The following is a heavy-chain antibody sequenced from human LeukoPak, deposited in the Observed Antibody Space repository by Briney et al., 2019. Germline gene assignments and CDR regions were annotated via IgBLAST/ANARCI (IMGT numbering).Heavy chain of an antibody. V-gene: IGHV6-1*01. CDR2: TYYRSKWYN. Sequence: SQTLSLTCGISGDSVSSNSVAWNWIRQSPSRGLEWLGRTYYRSKWYNDYAVFVKSRITINPDTSKNQFSLQLKYVTPEDTAVYYCARVRTSGWCVDYWGQGTLVTVSS. D-gene: IGHD6-19*01. CDR1: GDSVSSNSVA. J-gene: IGHJ4*02. CDR3: ARVRTSGWCVDY.